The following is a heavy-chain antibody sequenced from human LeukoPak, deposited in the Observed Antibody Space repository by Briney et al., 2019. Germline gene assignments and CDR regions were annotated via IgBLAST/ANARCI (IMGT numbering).Heavy chain of an antibody. CDR3: ASAAAGTLDD. CDR1: GFTFSSYA. CDR2: ISYDGSNK. Sequence: GGSLRLSCAASGFTFSSYAMHWVRQAPGKGLEWVAVISYDGSNKYYADSVRGRFTISRDNSKNTLYLQMNSLRAEDTAVYYCASAAAGTLDDWGQGTLVTVSS. D-gene: IGHD6-13*01. J-gene: IGHJ4*02. V-gene: IGHV3-30*04.